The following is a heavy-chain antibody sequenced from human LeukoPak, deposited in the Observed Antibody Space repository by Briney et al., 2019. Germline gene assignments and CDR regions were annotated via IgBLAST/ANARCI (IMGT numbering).Heavy chain of an antibody. CDR3: ARGEWEVPTTS. J-gene: IGHJ5*02. D-gene: IGHD1-26*01. CDR2: INPKSGGT. Sequence: GASVKVSCKASGYTFTGYYMHWVRQAPGQGLEWMGWINPKSGGTRYAQKFRGRVTMTRDTSVTTAYMQMSSLRSDDTAVYYCARGEWEVPTTSWGQGTLVTVSS. CDR1: GYTFTGYY. V-gene: IGHV1-2*02.